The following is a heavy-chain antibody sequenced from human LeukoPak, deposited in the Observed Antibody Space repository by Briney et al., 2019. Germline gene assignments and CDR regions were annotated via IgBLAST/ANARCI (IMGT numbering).Heavy chain of an antibody. CDR2: INSDGSST. Sequence: PGGSLRLSCAASGFTFSSYWMHWVRQAPGKGLVWVSRINSDGSSTSYADSVKGRFTISRDNAKNTLYLQMNSLRAEDTAVYYCVREGCSGGSCYSSYFYYYYYGMDVWGQGTTVTVSS. CDR1: GFTFSSYW. CDR3: VREGCSGGSCYSSYFYYYYYGMDV. J-gene: IGHJ6*02. V-gene: IGHV3-74*01. D-gene: IGHD2-15*01.